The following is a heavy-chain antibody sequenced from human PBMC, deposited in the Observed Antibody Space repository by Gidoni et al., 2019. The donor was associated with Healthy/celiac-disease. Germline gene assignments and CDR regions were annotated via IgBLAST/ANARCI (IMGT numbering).Heavy chain of an antibody. CDR1: GGTFSTYA. CDR3: AGHDSRYYYDSSGYYYPGAAFDI. CDR2: IIPIFGTA. Sequence: QVQLVQSGAEVKKPGSSVKVSCKASGGTFSTYAISSVRQAPGQGLEWMGGIIPIFGTANYAQKFQGRVTITADESTSTAYMELSSLRSEDTAVYYCAGHDSRYYYDSSGYYYPGAAFDIWGQGTMVTVSS. D-gene: IGHD3-22*01. J-gene: IGHJ3*02. V-gene: IGHV1-69*01.